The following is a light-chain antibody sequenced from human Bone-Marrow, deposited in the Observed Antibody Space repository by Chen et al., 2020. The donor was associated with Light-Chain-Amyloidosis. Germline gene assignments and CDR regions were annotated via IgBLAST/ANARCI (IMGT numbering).Light chain of an antibody. CDR1: QSVGTY. Sequence: EIVLTQSPATLSLSPGERAILSCRASQSVGTYLAWYQQTPGQAPRLLIYDASHRATGIPARFSGSGSGTDFTLTLSSLEPEDFAVYYCQQRSNWPPSITFGQGTRLEMK. CDR2: DAS. J-gene: IGKJ5*01. V-gene: IGKV3-11*01. CDR3: QQRSNWPPSIT.